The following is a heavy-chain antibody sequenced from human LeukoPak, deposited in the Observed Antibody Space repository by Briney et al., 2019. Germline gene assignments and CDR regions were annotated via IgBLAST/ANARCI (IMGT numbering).Heavy chain of an antibody. CDR3: VREGGSSGYDFYFDH. J-gene: IGHJ4*02. CDR1: GDSVSSNSAA. D-gene: IGHD5-12*01. V-gene: IGHV6-1*01. Sequence: SQTLSLTCAISGDSVSSNSAAWNWIRQSPSRGLEWLGRTYYRSKWYNDYAVSVKSRITITSDTSKNQLSLRLSSVSPEDTAVYYCVREGGSSGYDFYFDHWGQGTLATVSS. CDR2: TYYRSKWYN.